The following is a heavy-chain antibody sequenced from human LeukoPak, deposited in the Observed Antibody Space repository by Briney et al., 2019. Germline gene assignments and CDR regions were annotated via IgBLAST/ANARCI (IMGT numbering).Heavy chain of an antibody. CDR2: MNPNSGNT. CDR3: ATLPDSSTSYYYYYYGMDV. J-gene: IGHJ6*02. V-gene: IGHV1-8*01. CDR1: GYTFTSYD. D-gene: IGHD2-2*01. Sequence: ASVKVSCKASGYTFTSYDINWVRQATRQGLEWMGWMNPNSGNTGYAQKFQGRVTMTRNTSISTAYMELSSLRSEDTAVYYCATLPDSSTSYYYYYYGMDVWGQGTTVTVSS.